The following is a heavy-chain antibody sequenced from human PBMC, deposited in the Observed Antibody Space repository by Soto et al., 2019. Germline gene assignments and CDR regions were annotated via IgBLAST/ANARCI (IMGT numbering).Heavy chain of an antibody. V-gene: IGHV4-31*03. CDR2: IYYSGST. Sequence: QVQLQESGPGLVKPSQTLSLTCTVSGGSISSGGYYWSWIRQHPGKGLEWIGYIYYSGSTYYNPSLKSRDTIPVDTSKNQFSLKLSSVTAADTAVYYCARVERGQGITGDYFDYWGQGTLVTVSS. D-gene: IGHD3-10*01. CDR3: ARVERGQGITGDYFDY. CDR1: GGSISSGGYY. J-gene: IGHJ4*02.